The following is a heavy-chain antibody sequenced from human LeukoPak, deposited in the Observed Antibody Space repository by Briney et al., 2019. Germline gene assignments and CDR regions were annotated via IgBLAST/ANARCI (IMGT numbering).Heavy chain of an antibody. V-gene: IGHV3-30*18. CDR2: ISYDGNSE. D-gene: IGHD2-2*01. CDR1: GFTFSDYG. CDR3: AKGESTSRYAP. J-gene: IGHJ5*02. Sequence: PGGSLRLSCAASGFTFSDYGMHWVRQAPGKGLEWVAVISYDGNSEYYADSVKGRFSISRDNSKDTLYLQMNSLRPEDTAVYYWAKGESTSRYAPGGGGPLATVSS.